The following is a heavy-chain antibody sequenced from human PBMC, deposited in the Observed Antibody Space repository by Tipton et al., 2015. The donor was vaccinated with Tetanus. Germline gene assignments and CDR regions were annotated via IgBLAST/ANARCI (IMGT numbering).Heavy chain of an antibody. CDR3: ARDRGVTSPFGSYYYGMDV. Sequence: GLVKPSETLSLNCSVSGGSIGGYYWTWIRQPPGKGLEYIAFVYSNGDTDFNPSLGSRVTISLDTSKSQFSLQLESMTAADAAVYYCARDRGVTSPFGSYYYGMDVWGQGTTVTVSS. D-gene: IGHD2-21*02. CDR2: VYSNGDT. CDR1: GGSIGGYY. V-gene: IGHV4-59*01. J-gene: IGHJ6*02.